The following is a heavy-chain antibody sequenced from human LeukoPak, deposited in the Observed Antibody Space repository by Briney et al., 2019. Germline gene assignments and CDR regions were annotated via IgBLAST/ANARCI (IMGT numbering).Heavy chain of an antibody. V-gene: IGHV1-2*02. CDR1: GYTFTRYY. Sequence: ASVKVSCKASGYTFTRYYMHWVRQAPGQGLEWMGWINPNSGGTNYAQKFQGRVTMTRDTSISTAYMELSRLRSDDTAVYYCASEYGSGSVPDSWGQGTLVTVSS. D-gene: IGHD3-10*01. J-gene: IGHJ5*01. CDR2: INPNSGGT. CDR3: ASEYGSGSVPDS.